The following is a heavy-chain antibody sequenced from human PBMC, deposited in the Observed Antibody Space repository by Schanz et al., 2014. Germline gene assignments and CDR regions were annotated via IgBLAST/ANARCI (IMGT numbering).Heavy chain of an antibody. CDR3: ARDPYSSGWGSFDY. CDR2: INTNTGIP. D-gene: IGHD6-19*01. CDR1: GYTFTNYA. Sequence: QVQLVQSGAEVKKPGASVKVSCKASGYTFTNYAMNWVRQAPGQGLEWVGWINTNTGIPTYAQGFTGRFVFSLDTSVSTAYLQFSSLKAEDTAVYFCARDPYSSGWGSFDYWGQGTLVTVSS. V-gene: IGHV7-4-1*02. J-gene: IGHJ4*02.